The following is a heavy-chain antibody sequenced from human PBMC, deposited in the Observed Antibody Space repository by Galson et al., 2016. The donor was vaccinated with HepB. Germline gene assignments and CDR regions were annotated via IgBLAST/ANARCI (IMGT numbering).Heavy chain of an antibody. V-gene: IGHV3-21*01. CDR1: GFSFSSFY. CDR2: ISPSGNDI. J-gene: IGHJ6*04. CDR3: VVPHPGIDV. Sequence: SLRLSCAGSGFSFSSFYLNWVRQAPGMPLEWVSSISPSGNDIYYADAVKGRFTISRDDTTNSLYLQVNSLRAEDTAVYYCVVPHPGIDVWGKGTTVTVSS.